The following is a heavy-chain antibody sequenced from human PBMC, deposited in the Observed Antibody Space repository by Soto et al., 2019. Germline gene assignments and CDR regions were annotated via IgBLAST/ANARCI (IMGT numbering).Heavy chain of an antibody. CDR1: GYTFTSYY. Sequence: ASVKVSCKAFGYTFTSYYLHWVRQAPGQGLEWMGWISAYTGNANYAQKFQGRVTMTTDTSTSTVYMELRSLRSDDTAVYYCATAYGSGNDPFDYWGQGTLVTVSS. V-gene: IGHV1-18*04. J-gene: IGHJ4*02. D-gene: IGHD3-10*01. CDR3: ATAYGSGNDPFDY. CDR2: ISAYTGNA.